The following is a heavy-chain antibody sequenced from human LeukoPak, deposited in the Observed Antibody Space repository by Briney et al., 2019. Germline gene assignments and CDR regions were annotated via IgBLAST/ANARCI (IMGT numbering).Heavy chain of an antibody. CDR2: IYPGDSDT. J-gene: IGHJ4*02. D-gene: IGHD4-17*01. V-gene: IGHV5-51*01. Sequence: GESLKISCKGSGYSFTNYWIGWVRQMPGKGLEWMGIIYPGDSDTGYSPSFQGQVSISVDKSISTAYLQWSSLRASDTAMYYCARLFGDYGDYWGQGTLVTVSS. CDR3: ARLFGDYGDY. CDR1: GYSFTNYW.